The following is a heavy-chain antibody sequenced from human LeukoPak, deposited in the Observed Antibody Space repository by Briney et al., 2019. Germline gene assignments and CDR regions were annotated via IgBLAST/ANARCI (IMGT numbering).Heavy chain of an antibody. CDR3: ARVELYYYGMDV. Sequence: PSQTLSLTCTVSGGSISSGDYYWSWIRQPPGKGLEWIGYIYYSGSTYYNPSLKSRVTISVDTSKNQFSLKLSSVTAADTAVYYCARVELYYYGMDVWGQGTRVTVSS. V-gene: IGHV4-30-4*01. CDR1: GGSISSGDYY. D-gene: IGHD1-1*01. J-gene: IGHJ6*02. CDR2: IYYSGST.